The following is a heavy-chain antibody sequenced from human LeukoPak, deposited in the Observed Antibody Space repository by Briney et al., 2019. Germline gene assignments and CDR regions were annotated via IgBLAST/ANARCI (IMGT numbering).Heavy chain of an antibody. J-gene: IGHJ6*02. D-gene: IGHD3-3*01. CDR1: GCSFSSVGYP. Sequence: SQTLSLTCAVSGCSFSSVGYPWSWIRQPPGKGLEWIVYIYHSGSTYYNPSLKSRVTISVDRYKNQFSLKLSSVTAADTAVYYCARESAIFYGMDVWGQGTTVTVSS. V-gene: IGHV4-30-2*01. CDR2: IYHSGST. CDR3: ARESAIFYGMDV.